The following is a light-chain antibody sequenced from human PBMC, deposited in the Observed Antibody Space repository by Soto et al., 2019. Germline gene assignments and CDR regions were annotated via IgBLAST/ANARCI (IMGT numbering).Light chain of an antibody. J-gene: IGKJ1*01. Sequence: EIVLTQSPATLSLSPGERATLSCRASQTVSSFLAWYQQKPGQAPRLLIYRASNRATGIPARFSGSGSGTDFTPTISSLQSEDFAVYYCQQYNNWPWTFGQGTKVDI. CDR1: QTVSSF. CDR2: RAS. CDR3: QQYNNWPWT. V-gene: IGKV3-11*01.